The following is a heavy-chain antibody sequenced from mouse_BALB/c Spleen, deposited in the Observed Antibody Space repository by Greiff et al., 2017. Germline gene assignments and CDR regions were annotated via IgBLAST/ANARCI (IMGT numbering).Heavy chain of an antibody. V-gene: IGHV10-1*02. CDR2: IRSKSNNYAT. CDR1: GFTFNTYA. J-gene: IGHJ3*01. CDR3: VRDLAY. Sequence: DVKLQESGGGLVQPKGSLKLSCAASGFTFNTYAMNWVRQAPGKGLEWVARIRSKSNNYATYYADSVKDRFTISRDDSQSMLYLQMNNLKTEDTAMYYCVRDLAYWGQGTLVTVSA.